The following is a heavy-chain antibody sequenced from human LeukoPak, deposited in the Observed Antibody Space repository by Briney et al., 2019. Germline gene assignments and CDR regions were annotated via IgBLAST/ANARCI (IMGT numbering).Heavy chain of an antibody. Sequence: GGSLRLSCAASGFTFSSYSMNWVRQAPGKGLEWVSSISSSSSYIYYADSVKGRFTISRDNAKNSLYLQMNSLRAEDTAVYYCARGGRVSSSWDFYYYYYMDVWGKGTTVTVSS. D-gene: IGHD6-13*01. CDR1: GFTFSSYS. J-gene: IGHJ6*03. V-gene: IGHV3-21*01. CDR2: ISSSSSYI. CDR3: ARGGRVSSSWDFYYYYYMDV.